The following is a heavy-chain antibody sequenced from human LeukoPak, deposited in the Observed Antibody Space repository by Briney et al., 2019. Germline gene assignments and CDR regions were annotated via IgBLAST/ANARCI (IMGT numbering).Heavy chain of an antibody. CDR2: INPDTGVT. J-gene: IGHJ4*02. CDR1: GYTFTGHF. Sequence: GASVKVSCKASGYTFTGHFIFWVRQSPGQRLQLMAWINPDTGVTNYAQKFQGRVTVASDTSISTAYLDISRLTSDDTALYYCSREVFCDSTSCPQDYWGQGTLVTVSS. CDR3: SREVFCDSTSCPQDY. V-gene: IGHV1-2*02. D-gene: IGHD2-2*01.